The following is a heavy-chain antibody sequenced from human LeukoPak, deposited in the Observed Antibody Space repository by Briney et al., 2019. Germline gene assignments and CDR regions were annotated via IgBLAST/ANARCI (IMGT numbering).Heavy chain of an antibody. V-gene: IGHV1-2*02. J-gene: IGHJ6*03. Sequence: ASVKVSCKASGYTFTGYYTHWVRQAPGQGLEWMGWINPNSGGTNYAQKFQGRVTMTRDTSISTAYMELSRLRSDDTAVYYCAISCSGGSCYSEGNYYMDVWGKGTTVTVSS. D-gene: IGHD2-15*01. CDR2: INPNSGGT. CDR3: AISCSGGSCYSEGNYYMDV. CDR1: GYTFTGYY.